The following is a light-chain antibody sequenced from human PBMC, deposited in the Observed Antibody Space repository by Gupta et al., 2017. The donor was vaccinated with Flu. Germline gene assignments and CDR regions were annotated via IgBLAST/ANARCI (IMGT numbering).Light chain of an antibody. CDR3: LLYMGGGVSV. Sequence: QVVVTQEPSVAASHGGTVTLTCGLPPGAVVSTFSPRWYPQSPGQPPRPLLYYIDIRFPGVPDLFSGSIPSYRAALTITGVQAEDQSHYYCLLYMGGGVSVFGEGTKLTV. V-gene: IGLV8-61*01. J-gene: IGLJ2*01. CDR2: YID. CDR1: PGAVVSTFS.